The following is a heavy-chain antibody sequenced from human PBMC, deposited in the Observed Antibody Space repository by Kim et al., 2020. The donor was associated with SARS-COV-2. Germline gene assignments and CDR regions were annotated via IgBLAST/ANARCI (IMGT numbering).Heavy chain of an antibody. J-gene: IGHJ5*01. V-gene: IGHV3-9*01. D-gene: IGHD1-1*01. CDR3: AKDWKNPNTNIWFQT. Sequence: ADSVKGRFTISRDHAKNSLYLQMNSLRTEDTALYYCAKDWKNPNTNIWFQTWDHGTLVTVSS.